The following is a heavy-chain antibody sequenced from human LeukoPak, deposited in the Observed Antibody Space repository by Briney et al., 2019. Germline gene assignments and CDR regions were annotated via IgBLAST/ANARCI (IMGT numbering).Heavy chain of an antibody. D-gene: IGHD5-18*01. CDR3: ASPSALVPDAFDI. J-gene: IGHJ3*02. Sequence: ASVKVSCKVYGHTLTDLSMHWVRQSPGKGLEWMGSFDPEDGDTIYSQKFQGRVTMTEDTSTDTAYMALSSLRFDDTAVYYCASPSALVPDAFDIWGQGTMVTVSS. V-gene: IGHV1-24*01. CDR1: GHTLTDLS. CDR2: FDPEDGDT.